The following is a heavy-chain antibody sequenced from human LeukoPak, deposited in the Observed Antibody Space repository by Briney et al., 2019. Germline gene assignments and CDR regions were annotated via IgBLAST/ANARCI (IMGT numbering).Heavy chain of an antibody. Sequence: GGSLRLSCAASGFTFSSYGMSWVRQAPGKGLEWVANIKQDGSEKYYVDSVKGRFTISRENAKNSLYLQMNSLRAEDTAVYYCARVSPDTGTTLQYFDYWGQGTLVTVSS. D-gene: IGHD4-17*01. CDR3: ARVSPDTGTTLQYFDY. J-gene: IGHJ4*02. V-gene: IGHV3-7*04. CDR1: GFTFSSYG. CDR2: IKQDGSEK.